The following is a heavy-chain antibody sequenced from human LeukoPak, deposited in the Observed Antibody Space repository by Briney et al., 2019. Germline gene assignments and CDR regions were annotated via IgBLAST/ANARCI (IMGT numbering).Heavy chain of an antibody. D-gene: IGHD6-6*01. CDR3: ARLYSDPARGAFDI. V-gene: IGHV4-34*01. J-gene: IGHJ3*02. CDR1: GGSFSGYY. CDR2: INHSGST. Sequence: SETLSPTCAVYGGSFSGYYWSWIRQPPGKGLEWIGEINHSGSTNYNPSLKSRVTISVDTSKNQFSLKLSSVTAADTAVYYCARLYSDPARGAFDIWGQGTMVTVSS.